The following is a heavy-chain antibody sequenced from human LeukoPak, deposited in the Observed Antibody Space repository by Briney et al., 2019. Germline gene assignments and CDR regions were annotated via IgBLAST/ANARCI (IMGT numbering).Heavy chain of an antibody. V-gene: IGHV3-74*01. D-gene: IGHD4-17*01. CDR2: INSDGSST. CDR3: ARDRDYGDYVGGLIGY. J-gene: IGHJ4*02. Sequence: GGSLRLSCAASGFTFSSYWMHWVRQAPGKGLVWVSRINSDGSSTSYADSVKGRFTISRDNAKNSLYLQMNSLRAEDTAVYYCARDRDYGDYVGGLIGYWGQGTLVTVSS. CDR1: GFTFSSYW.